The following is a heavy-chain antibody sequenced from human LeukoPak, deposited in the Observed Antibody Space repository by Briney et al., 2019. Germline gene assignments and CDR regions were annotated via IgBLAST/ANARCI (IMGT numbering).Heavy chain of an antibody. V-gene: IGHV4-59*01. J-gene: IGHJ3*02. CDR2: IFYSGST. CDR3: ARTDDAFHI. Sequence: SETLSLTCSVSGGSINNYYWSWIRQPPGKGLEWIGHIFYSGSTNYNPSLKSRITVSLVMSKNQISLKLSSVTTADTAMYYCARTDDAFHIWGHGTTVTVSS. CDR1: GGSINNYY. D-gene: IGHD2-21*02.